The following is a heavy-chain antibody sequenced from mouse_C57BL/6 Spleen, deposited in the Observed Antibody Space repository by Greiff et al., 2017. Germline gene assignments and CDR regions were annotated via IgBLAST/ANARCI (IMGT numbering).Heavy chain of an antibody. CDR2: IYPGDGAT. CDR3: RTVGAKDAMDY. V-gene: IGHV1-82*01. Sequence: QVQLQQSGPELVKPGASVKISCKASGYAFSSSWMNWVKQRPGKGLEWIGRIYPGDGATNYNGKFKGKATLTADTSSITAYMQLSRLTSEDSVVYCCRTVGAKDAMDYWGQGTSVTVSS. J-gene: IGHJ4*01. D-gene: IGHD1-1*01. CDR1: GYAFSSSW.